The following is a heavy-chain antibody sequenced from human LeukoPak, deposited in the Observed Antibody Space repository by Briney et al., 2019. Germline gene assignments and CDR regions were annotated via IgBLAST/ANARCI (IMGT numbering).Heavy chain of an antibody. J-gene: IGHJ4*02. CDR2: MYTSGST. CDR1: YY. V-gene: IGHV4-4*07. CDR3: ARETPYGSGSYPFDY. D-gene: IGHD3-10*01. Sequence: YYWSWIRQPAGKGLEWIGRMYTSGSTNYNPSLKSRVTISVDTSKKQFSLKLSSVTAADTAVYYCARETPYGSGSYPFDYWGQGILVTVSS.